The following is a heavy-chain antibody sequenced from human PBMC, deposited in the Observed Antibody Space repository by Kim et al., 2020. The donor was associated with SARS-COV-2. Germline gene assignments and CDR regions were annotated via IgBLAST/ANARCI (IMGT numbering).Heavy chain of an antibody. D-gene: IGHD1-7*01. J-gene: IGHJ6*02. Sequence: ASVKVSCKASGYTFSSYYMHWVRQPPGQGLEWMGIINPSGGSTTYAQKFQGRVTMTRDTSTSTVYMELSSLRSEDTAVYYCARGGSTGGTSFSAWDYYYSMDVWGQGTTVTVSS. CDR2: INPSGGST. CDR1: GYTFSSYY. CDR3: ARGGSTGGTSFSAWDYYYSMDV. V-gene: IGHV1-46*01.